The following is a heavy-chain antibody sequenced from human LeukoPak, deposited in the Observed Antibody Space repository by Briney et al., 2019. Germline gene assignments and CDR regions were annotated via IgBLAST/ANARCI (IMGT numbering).Heavy chain of an antibody. CDR3: ARSAGYSYGGGEIDY. CDR1: GGSVSSGSYY. D-gene: IGHD5-18*01. J-gene: IGHJ4*02. V-gene: IGHV4-61*01. Sequence: SETLSLTCTVSGGSVSSGSYYWSWIRQPPGKGLEWIGYIYYSGSTKYNPSLKSRVTISVDTSKNQFSLKLSSVTAADTAVYYCARSAGYSYGGGEIDYWGQGTLVTVSS. CDR2: IYYSGST.